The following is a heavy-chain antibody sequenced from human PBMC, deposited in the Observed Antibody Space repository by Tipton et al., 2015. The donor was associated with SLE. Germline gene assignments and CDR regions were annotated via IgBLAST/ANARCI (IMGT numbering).Heavy chain of an antibody. J-gene: IGHJ4*02. D-gene: IGHD5-24*01. CDR3: ATGGDGYNFPY. Sequence: QLVQSGAEVKKPGESLKISCKGSGYSFTSYWIGWVRQMPGKGLEWMGMIDPSDSYTNYSPSFQGHVTISADKSVSTAYVQWSSLKASDTAMYYCATGGDGYNFPYWGQGTLVTVSS. CDR2: IDPSDSYT. CDR1: GYSFTSYW. V-gene: IGHV5-10-1*01.